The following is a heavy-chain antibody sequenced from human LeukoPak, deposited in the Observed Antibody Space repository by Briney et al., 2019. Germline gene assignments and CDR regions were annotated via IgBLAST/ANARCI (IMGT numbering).Heavy chain of an antibody. CDR3: ASLPAAIRYYYYGMDV. CDR1: GGTFSSYA. CDR2: IIPILGIA. Sequence: SVKVSCKASGGTFSSYAISWVRQAPGQGLEWMGRIIPILGIANYAQKFQGRVTITADKSTSTAYMELSSLRSEDTAVYYCASLPAAIRYYYYGMDVWGQGTTVTVS. J-gene: IGHJ6*02. D-gene: IGHD2-2*01. V-gene: IGHV1-69*04.